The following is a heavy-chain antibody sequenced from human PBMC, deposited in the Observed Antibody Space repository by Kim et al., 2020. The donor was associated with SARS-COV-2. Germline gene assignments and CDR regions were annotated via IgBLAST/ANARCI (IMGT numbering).Heavy chain of an antibody. V-gene: IGHV1-18*04. J-gene: IGHJ4*02. CDR3: ARLWFGELAPYFDY. Sequence: ASVKVSCKASGYTFTSYGISWVRQAPGQGLEWMGWISAYNGNTNYAQKLQGRVTMTTDTSTSTAYMELRSLRSDDTAVYYCARLWFGELAPYFDYWGQGTLVTVSS. CDR1: GYTFTSYG. CDR2: ISAYNGNT. D-gene: IGHD3-10*01.